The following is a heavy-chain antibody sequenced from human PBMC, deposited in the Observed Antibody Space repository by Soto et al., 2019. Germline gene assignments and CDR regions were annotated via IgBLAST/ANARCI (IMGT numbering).Heavy chain of an antibody. J-gene: IGHJ6*02. CDR1: GYSFTSYW. CDR2: IYPGDSDT. CDR3: ARLSGAIVVVPAATHYYYYGMDV. D-gene: IGHD2-2*01. Sequence: GESLKISGKGSGYSFTSYWIGWVRQMPGKGLEWMGIIYPGDSDTRYSPSFQGQVTISADKSISTAYLQWSSLKASDTAMYYCARLSGAIVVVPAATHYYYYGMDVWGQGTTVTVSS. V-gene: IGHV5-51*01.